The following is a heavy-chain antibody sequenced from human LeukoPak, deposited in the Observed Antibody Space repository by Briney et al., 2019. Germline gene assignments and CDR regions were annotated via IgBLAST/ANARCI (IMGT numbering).Heavy chain of an antibody. Sequence: ASVKVSCKASGYTFSGFYIHWVRQAPGQGLEWMGWINPNSGGTNYAQKFQGRVTMTRDTSISTAYMELSRLRSDDTAVYYCARIAGYSYYYYYYMDVWGKGTTVTVSS. D-gene: IGHD3-9*01. CDR2: INPNSGGT. V-gene: IGHV1-2*02. CDR1: GYTFSGFY. J-gene: IGHJ6*03. CDR3: ARIAGYSYYYYYYMDV.